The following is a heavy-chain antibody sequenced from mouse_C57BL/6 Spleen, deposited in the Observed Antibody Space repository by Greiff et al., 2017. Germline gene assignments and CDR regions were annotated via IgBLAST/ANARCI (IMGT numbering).Heavy chain of an antibody. D-gene: IGHD4-1*01. J-gene: IGHJ4*01. CDR2: IWSGGST. V-gene: IGHV2-2*01. CDR3: ARELGSMDY. Sequence: VQLQQPGPGLVQPSQSLSITCTVSGFSLTSYGVHWVRQSPGKGLEWLGVIWSGGSTDYNAAFISRLSIRKDNSKSHVFFKMNSLQADDTDLYYGARELGSMDYWGQGTSVTVSS. CDR1: GFSLTSYG.